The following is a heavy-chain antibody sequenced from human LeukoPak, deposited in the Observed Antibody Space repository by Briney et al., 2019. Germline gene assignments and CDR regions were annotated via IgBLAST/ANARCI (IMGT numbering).Heavy chain of an antibody. CDR3: ARHDYDFWSGYPFYFDY. CDR1: GGSISSSSYY. Sequence: SETLSLTCTVSGGSISSSSYYWGWIRQPPGKGLEWIGSIYYSGSTYYNPSLKSRVTISVDTSKNQFSLKLSSVTAADTAVYYCARHDYDFWSGYPFYFDYWGQGPLVTVSS. D-gene: IGHD3-3*01. CDR2: IYYSGST. V-gene: IGHV4-39*01. J-gene: IGHJ4*02.